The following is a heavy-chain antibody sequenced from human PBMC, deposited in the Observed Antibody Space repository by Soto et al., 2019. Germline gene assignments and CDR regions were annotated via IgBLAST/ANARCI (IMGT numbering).Heavy chain of an antibody. CDR1: GFTFSSYS. D-gene: IGHD2-15*01. CDR2: ISSSSSTI. J-gene: IGHJ2*01. CDR3: ARDPSHKLQWYFDL. Sequence: EVQLVESGGGLVQPGGSLRLSCAASGFTFSSYSMNWVRQAPGKGLEWVSYISSSSSTIYYADSVKGRFTISRDNAKNSLYLQRNSLRDEDTAVYYCARDPSHKLQWYFDLWGRGTPVTVSS. V-gene: IGHV3-48*02.